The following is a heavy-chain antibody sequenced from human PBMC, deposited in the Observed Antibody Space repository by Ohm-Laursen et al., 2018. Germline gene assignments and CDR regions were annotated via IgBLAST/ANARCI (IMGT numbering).Heavy chain of an antibody. V-gene: IGHV4-59*11. D-gene: IGHD5-18*01. CDR2: IYHSGST. Sequence: GTLSLTWTVSGGSISNHYWDWVRQSPGKGLEWIGYIYHSGSTKYNPFFNSRVTISVDTSKNQFSLNLRSVTTADTAVYYCASGHNYGYDNYYYGMDVWGQGTTVTVSS. J-gene: IGHJ6*02. CDR3: ASGHNYGYDNYYYGMDV. CDR1: GGSISNHY.